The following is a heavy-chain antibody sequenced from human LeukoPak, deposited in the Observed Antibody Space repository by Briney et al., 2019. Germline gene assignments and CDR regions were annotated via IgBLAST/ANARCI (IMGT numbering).Heavy chain of an antibody. J-gene: IGHJ4*02. CDR3: ARPLSGSTTWHIDY. V-gene: IGHV4-59*08. D-gene: IGHD2-2*01. CDR1: GGSISSYY. CDR2: IYYSGST. Sequence: SETLSLTCTVSGGSISSYYWSWIRQPPGKGLEWIGYIYYSGSTNYNPSLKSRVTISVDTSKNQFSLNLASVSAADTAVYYCARPLSGSTTWHIDYWGQGTLVTVST.